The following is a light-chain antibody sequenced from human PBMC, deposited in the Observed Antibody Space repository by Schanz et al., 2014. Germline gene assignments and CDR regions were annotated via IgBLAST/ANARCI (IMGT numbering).Light chain of an antibody. CDR2: DNN. CDR3: GTWDSSLSAVV. CDR1: NSNIGNNY. J-gene: IGLJ2*01. V-gene: IGLV1-51*01. Sequence: QSVLTQPPSVSAAPGQKVTISCSGSNSNIGNNYVSWYQQLPGTAPKLLIYDNNKRPSGIPDRFSGSKSGTSATLGITGLQTEDEADYYCGTWDSSLSAVVFGGGTKLTVL.